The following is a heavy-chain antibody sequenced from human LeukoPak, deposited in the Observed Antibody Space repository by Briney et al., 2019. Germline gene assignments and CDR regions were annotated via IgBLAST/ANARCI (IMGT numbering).Heavy chain of an antibody. Sequence: SETLSLTCAVSGYSISSGYYWGWIRQPLGKGLEWIGSIYHSGSTYYNPSLKSRVTISVDTSKNQFSLKLSSVTAADTAVYYCARGAMVRGALDYWGQGTLVIVSS. CDR1: GYSISSGYY. V-gene: IGHV4-38-2*01. J-gene: IGHJ4*02. CDR2: IYHSGST. D-gene: IGHD3-10*01. CDR3: ARGAMVRGALDY.